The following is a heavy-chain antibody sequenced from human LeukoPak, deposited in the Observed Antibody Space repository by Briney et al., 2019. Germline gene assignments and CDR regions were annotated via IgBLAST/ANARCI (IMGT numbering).Heavy chain of an antibody. J-gene: IGHJ4*02. CDR3: ARAVAVAGNDFDY. D-gene: IGHD6-19*01. V-gene: IGHV1-2*04. CDR2: INPNSGGT. CDR1: GYTFTGYY. Sequence: GASVKVSCKASGYTFTGYYMHWVRQAPGQGLEWMGWINPNSGGTNYAQKFQGWVTMTRDTSISTAYMELSRLRSDDTAVYYCARAVAVAGNDFDYWGQGTLVTVSS.